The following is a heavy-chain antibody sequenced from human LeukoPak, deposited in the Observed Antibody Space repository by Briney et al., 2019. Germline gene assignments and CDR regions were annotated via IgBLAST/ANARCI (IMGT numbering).Heavy chain of an antibody. CDR2: IYDTGST. Sequence: SETLSLTCTVSGGSISNYYWAWIRQPPGKGLEWIGYIYDTGSTKYNPSLKSRLTISLHTSRNQFSLILSSLTAADTAIYYCARVRNYPDAFDIWGQGRMVTVSS. J-gene: IGHJ3*02. CDR3: ARVRNYPDAFDI. D-gene: IGHD5-24*01. CDR1: GGSISNYY. V-gene: IGHV4-59*01.